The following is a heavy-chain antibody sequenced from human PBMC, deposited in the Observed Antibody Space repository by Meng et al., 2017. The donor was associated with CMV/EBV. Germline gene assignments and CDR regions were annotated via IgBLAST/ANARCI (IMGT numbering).Heavy chain of an antibody. J-gene: IGHJ4*02. CDR2: IYYSGST. Sequence: QLHMQQSGPGLVKPSHTLSPTCTVSGGSISSGDYYWSWIRQPPGKGLEWIGYIYYSGSTCYNPSLKSRVTISVDTSKNQFSLKLSSVTAADTAVYYCARTGEYPTFDYWGQGTLVTVSS. CDR1: GGSISSGDYY. V-gene: IGHV4-30-4*08. CDR3: ARTGEYPTFDY. D-gene: IGHD2/OR15-2a*01.